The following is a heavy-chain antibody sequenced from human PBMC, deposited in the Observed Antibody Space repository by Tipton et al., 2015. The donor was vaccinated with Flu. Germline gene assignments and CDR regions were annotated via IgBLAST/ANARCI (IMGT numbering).Heavy chain of an antibody. J-gene: IGHJ4*02. Sequence: QLVQSGAEVKKPGSSVRVSCKASGGTFDTYSITWVRQAPGQGLQWMGWISGFNGDTKFAQNYQGRITLTTDTSTNTAYMELRSLRSDDTAVYFCARDQLIRAIAIVEVPAHQYFDYWGQGTQVTVSS. CDR3: ARDQLIRAIAIVEVPAHQYFDY. CDR2: ISGFNGDT. V-gene: IGHV1-18*01. CDR1: GGTFDTYS. D-gene: IGHD2-2*01.